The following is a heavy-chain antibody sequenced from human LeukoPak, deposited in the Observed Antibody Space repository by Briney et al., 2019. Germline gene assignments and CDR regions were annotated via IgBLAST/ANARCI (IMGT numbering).Heavy chain of an antibody. CDR1: GFTFSSYA. CDR3: ARAPTNWVYFDS. D-gene: IGHD7-27*01. J-gene: IGHJ4*02. CDR2: INGDGSST. Sequence: PGGSLRLSCAVSGFTFSSYAMSWVRQAPGKGLVWVSRINGDGSSTTYADYADSVKGRFTISRDNAKNTLYLQMNSLRAEDTAVYYCARAPTNWVYFDSWGQGTLVTVSS. V-gene: IGHV3-74*01.